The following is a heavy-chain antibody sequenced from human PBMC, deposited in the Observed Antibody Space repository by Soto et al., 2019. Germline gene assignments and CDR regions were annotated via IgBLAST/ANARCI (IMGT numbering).Heavy chain of an antibody. CDR2: MNPNSGNT. CDR3: ARGNGPTQDY. V-gene: IGHV1-8*01. D-gene: IGHD4-17*01. Sequence: QVQLVQSRAEVKKPGASVKVSCKASGYTFTSYDINWVRQATGQGLEWMGWMNPNSGNTGYAQRYQGRNTMSRNTTISTAYMELSSLRSKDTAVYYGARGNGPTQDYWGQGTLVTVSS. J-gene: IGHJ4*02. CDR1: GYTFTSYD.